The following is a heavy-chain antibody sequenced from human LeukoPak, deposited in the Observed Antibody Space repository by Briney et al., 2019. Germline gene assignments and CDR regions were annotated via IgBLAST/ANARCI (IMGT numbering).Heavy chain of an antibody. Sequence: GGSLRLSCAASGFTFSSYEMNWVRQAPGKGLEWVSYISSSGSTIYYADSVKGRFTISRDNSKNTLYLQINSLRVEDTAVYYCARDQLGAVLYFDYWGQGALVTVSS. D-gene: IGHD1-1*01. CDR3: ARDQLGAVLYFDY. V-gene: IGHV3-48*03. J-gene: IGHJ4*02. CDR2: ISSSGSTI. CDR1: GFTFSSYE.